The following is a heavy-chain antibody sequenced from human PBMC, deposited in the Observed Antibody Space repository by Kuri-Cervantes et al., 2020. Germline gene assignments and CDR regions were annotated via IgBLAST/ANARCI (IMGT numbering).Heavy chain of an antibody. J-gene: IGHJ6*02. CDR2: ISAYNGNT. Sequence: ASVKVSCKASGYTFTSYGISWVRQAPGQGLEWMGWISAYNGNTNYAQKLQGRVTMTTDTSTSTAYMELSSLRSEDTAVYYCAWSSAGYYGMDVWGQGTTVTVSS. D-gene: IGHD6-19*01. CDR3: AWSSAGYYGMDV. CDR1: GYTFTSYG. V-gene: IGHV1-18*01.